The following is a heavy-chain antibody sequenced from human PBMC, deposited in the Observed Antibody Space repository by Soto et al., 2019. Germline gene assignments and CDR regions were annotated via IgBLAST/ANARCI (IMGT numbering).Heavy chain of an antibody. CDR3: ARREDGDYGFDS. Sequence: QLQLQESGPGLVKPSETLSLTCTVSGGSISSSSYYWGWIRQPPGKGLEWIGSFYYSGSTYYNPSLKSRVTISLDTSKSQFSLRLSSVTAADTAVYFCARREDGDYGFDSWGQGTLVTVSS. V-gene: IGHV4-39*01. J-gene: IGHJ4*02. CDR1: GGSISSSSYY. D-gene: IGHD4-17*01. CDR2: FYYSGST.